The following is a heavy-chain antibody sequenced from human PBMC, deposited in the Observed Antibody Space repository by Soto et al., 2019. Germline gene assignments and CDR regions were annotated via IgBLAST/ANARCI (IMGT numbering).Heavy chain of an antibody. CDR1: GFTVSKNH. D-gene: IGHD2-2*01. CDR3: ARGPHVGISTS. V-gene: IGHV3-53*01. Sequence: PGGSLRLSCAASGFTVSKNHMSWVRQAPGKGLEWLSVIYSGGSTYYAESVKGRFTISRDNSKNTLNLQMNALRVEDTAVYYCARGPHVGISTSWGQGTLVSVSS. CDR2: IYSGGST. J-gene: IGHJ4*02.